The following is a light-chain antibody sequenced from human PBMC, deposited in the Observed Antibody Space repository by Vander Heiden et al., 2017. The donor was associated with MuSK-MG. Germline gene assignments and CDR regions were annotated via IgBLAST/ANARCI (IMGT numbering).Light chain of an antibody. CDR1: SGHRDYI. CDR2: VEGHGSY. V-gene: IGLV4-60*03. CDR3: ETWDGNTRV. J-gene: IGLJ3*02. Sequence: QPVLTQSSSASASLGSSVKLTCTLSSGHRDYIIAWHQQQPGKAPRFLMKVEGHGSYNRGSGGPDRFSGSSSGPDRYLTISNLQSEDEADYYCETWDGNTRVFGGGTKLTVL.